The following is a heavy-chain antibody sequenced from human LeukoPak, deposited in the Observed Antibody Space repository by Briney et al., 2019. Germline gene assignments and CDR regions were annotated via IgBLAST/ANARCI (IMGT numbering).Heavy chain of an antibody. Sequence: GGSLRLSCAASGFTFSSYAMHWVRQAPGKGLEWVSLISWDGGSTYYADSVKGRFTISRDNSKNSLYLQMNSLRAEDTALYYCAKDIGVGSYPTFDYWGQGTLVTVSS. CDR2: ISWDGGST. J-gene: IGHJ4*02. V-gene: IGHV3-43D*03. CDR1: GFTFSSYA. D-gene: IGHD1-26*01. CDR3: AKDIGVGSYPTFDY.